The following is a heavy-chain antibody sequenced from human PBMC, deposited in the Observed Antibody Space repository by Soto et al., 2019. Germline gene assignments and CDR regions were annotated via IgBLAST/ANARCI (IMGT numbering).Heavy chain of an antibody. J-gene: IGHJ4*02. CDR1: GGYISSGTNY. D-gene: IGHD1-26*01. Sequence: QVQLQESGPGLVKPSQTLSLTCTVSGGYISSGTNYWSWIRQHPGKGLEWIGYIYYSGSTYYNPSLKSRVTISGDTSKNQFSLKLNSVTSADTAVYYCARGPYSHLLFDFWGLGTLVTVSS. CDR3: ARGPYSHLLFDF. CDR2: IYYSGST. V-gene: IGHV4-31*03.